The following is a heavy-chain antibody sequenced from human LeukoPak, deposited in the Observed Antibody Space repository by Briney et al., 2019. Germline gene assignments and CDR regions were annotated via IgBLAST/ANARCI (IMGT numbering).Heavy chain of an antibody. CDR1: GFTFRTYW. J-gene: IGHJ3*02. Sequence: TGGSLRLSCAASGFTFRTYWMHWVRQAPGKGLVWVSHSNSGGSTTSYADSVKGRFTISRDNAKNTLYLQMNSLRAEDTAVYYCARDLKGPVNDVFDIWGQGTMVTVSS. V-gene: IGHV3-74*01. CDR2: SNSGGSTT. CDR3: ARDLKGPVNDVFDI. D-gene: IGHD4-23*01.